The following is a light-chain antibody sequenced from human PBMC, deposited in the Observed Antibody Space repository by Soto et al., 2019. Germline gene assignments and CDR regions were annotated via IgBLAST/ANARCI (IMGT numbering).Light chain of an antibody. CDR3: QQYNNWPPLT. Sequence: EIMLTQSPATLSLSPGERATLSCRASQSVSSYLAWYQQKPGQAPRLLIYDASNRATGIPARFSGSGSGTDFTLTISSLEPEDFAVYYCQQYNNWPPLTFGQGTRLEIK. CDR2: DAS. J-gene: IGKJ5*01. V-gene: IGKV3-11*01. CDR1: QSVSSY.